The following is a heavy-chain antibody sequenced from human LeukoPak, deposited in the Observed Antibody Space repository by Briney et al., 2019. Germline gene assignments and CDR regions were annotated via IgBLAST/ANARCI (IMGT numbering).Heavy chain of an antibody. CDR2: GDYSGGT. CDR1: GDSFSSVKDY. D-gene: IGHD1-26*01. V-gene: IGHV4-39*07. J-gene: IGHJ4*02. CDR3: ASRPASETYFAVFDY. Sequence: PSETLSLTCIVSGDSFSSVKDYWAWIRQPPGKGLEWIASGDYSGGTYYNPSLESRVAISADTSKNQFSLKLSSVTAADTAVYYCASRPASETYFAVFDYWGQGTLVTVSS.